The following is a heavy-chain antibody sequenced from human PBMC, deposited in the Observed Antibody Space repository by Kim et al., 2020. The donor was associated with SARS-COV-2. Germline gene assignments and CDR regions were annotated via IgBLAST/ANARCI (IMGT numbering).Heavy chain of an antibody. Sequence: GGSLRLSCAASGFTFSSYGMHWVRQAPGKGLEWVAVIWYDGSNKYYADSVKGRFTISRDNSKNTLYLQMNSLRAEDTAVYYCARDSRYSNLDYWGQGTLVTVSS. CDR2: IWYDGSNK. V-gene: IGHV3-33*01. CDR3: ARDSRYSNLDY. J-gene: IGHJ4*02. D-gene: IGHD4-4*01. CDR1: GFTFSSYG.